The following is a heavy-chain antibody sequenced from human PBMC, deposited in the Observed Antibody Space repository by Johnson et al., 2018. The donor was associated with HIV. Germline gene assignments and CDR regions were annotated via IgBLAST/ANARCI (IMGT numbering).Heavy chain of an antibody. D-gene: IGHD3-22*01. CDR1: GITFTNYA. CDR3: GRGNCDSSGSKGYAFVI. CDR2: ISSSGSTI. J-gene: IGHJ3*02. Sequence: VQLVESGGGVVQPGRSLRLSCAASGITFTNYAMHWVRQAPGKGLEWVAYISSSGSTIYYADSAKGRFTISRDNAKNSLYLQMNSLRAEDTAVYYCGRGNCDSSGSKGYAFVICDQGAMVTGAS. V-gene: IGHV3-48*04.